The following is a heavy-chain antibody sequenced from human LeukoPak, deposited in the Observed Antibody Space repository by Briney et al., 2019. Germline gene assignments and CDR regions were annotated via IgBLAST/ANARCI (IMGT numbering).Heavy chain of an antibody. CDR3: ARDGSAWSRDY. V-gene: IGHV3-69-1*01. J-gene: IGHJ4*02. Sequence: GGSLRLSCAASGFIFSPSGMTWVRQAPGKGLEWVSTISYSGSPYYTESVKGRLTISRDNAKNSVYLQMNSLRVEDTALYYCARDGSAWSRDYWGQGTLVTVSS. CDR2: ISYSGSP. D-gene: IGHD6-19*01. CDR1: GFIFSPSG.